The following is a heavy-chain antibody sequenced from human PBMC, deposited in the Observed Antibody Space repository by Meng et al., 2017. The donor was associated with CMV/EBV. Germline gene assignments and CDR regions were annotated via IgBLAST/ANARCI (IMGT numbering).Heavy chain of an antibody. CDR3: ARHSEEFYDYVWGSYRVLGIFDY. Sequence: ASVKVSCKASGYTFTSYGISWVRQAPGQGLEWMGWISAYHGNTNYAQKLQGRVTMTTDTSTRTAYMELRSLRSDDTAVYYCARHSEEFYDYVWGSYRVLGIFDYWGQGTLVTVSS. D-gene: IGHD3-16*02. CDR2: ISAYHGNT. V-gene: IGHV1-18*01. CDR1: GYTFTSYG. J-gene: IGHJ4*02.